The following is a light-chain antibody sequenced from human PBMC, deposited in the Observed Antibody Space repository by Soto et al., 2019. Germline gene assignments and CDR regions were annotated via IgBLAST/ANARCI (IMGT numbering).Light chain of an antibody. CDR3: QQYNKCPSLT. V-gene: IGKV3-15*01. CDR2: GVS. CDR1: QYMSNT. Sequence: EIVMSQSPATLSVSPGERATLSFRASQYMSNTLAWYQQKPGQAPRLLIYGVSTRATGIPARFSGSGSGTEFTLIISSLQSEDSAVYYCQQYNKCPSLTFGGGTKV. J-gene: IGKJ4*01.